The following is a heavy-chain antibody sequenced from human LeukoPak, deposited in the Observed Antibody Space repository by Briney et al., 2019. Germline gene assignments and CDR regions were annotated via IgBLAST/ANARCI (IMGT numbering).Heavy chain of an antibody. CDR2: ISAYNGNT. J-gene: IGHJ5*02. V-gene: IGHV1-18*01. CDR1: GYTFTSYG. CDR3: ARVGGIAVAGYNWFDP. D-gene: IGHD6-19*01. Sequence: ASVKVSCKASGYTFTSYGISWVRQAPGQGLERMGWISAYNGNTNYAQKLQGRVTMTTDTSTSTAYMELRSLRSDDTAVYYCARVGGIAVAGYNWFDPWGQGTLVTVSS.